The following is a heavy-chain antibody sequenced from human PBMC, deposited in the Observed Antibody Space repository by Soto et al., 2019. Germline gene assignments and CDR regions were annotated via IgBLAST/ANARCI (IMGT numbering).Heavy chain of an antibody. CDR1: GGSITSDGYS. CDR3: ARDSDTAAGFGMVV. Sequence: SETLSLTCTVSGGSITSDGYSWSWVRQPPGKGLEWISYIYQSGSAYYNPSLKGRVTTSVDKSKNQYSLKLNSLTAADTAVYYCARDSDTAAGFGMVVWGQGTTVTVSS. D-gene: IGHD5-18*01. J-gene: IGHJ6*02. V-gene: IGHV4-30-2*01. CDR2: IYQSGSA.